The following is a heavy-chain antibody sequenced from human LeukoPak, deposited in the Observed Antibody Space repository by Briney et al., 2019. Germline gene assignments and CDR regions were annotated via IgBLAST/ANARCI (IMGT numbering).Heavy chain of an antibody. Sequence: GGSLRFSCAASGLTVSSNYMSWVRQAPGKGLEWVSVIYSGGSTYYADSVKGRFTISRDNSKNTLYLQMNSLRAEDTAVYYCARGNYYGSSTGGQEEDYFDYWGQGTLVTVSS. D-gene: IGHD2-2*01. J-gene: IGHJ4*02. CDR2: IYSGGST. V-gene: IGHV3-53*01. CDR3: ARGNYYGSSTGGQEEDYFDY. CDR1: GLTVSSNY.